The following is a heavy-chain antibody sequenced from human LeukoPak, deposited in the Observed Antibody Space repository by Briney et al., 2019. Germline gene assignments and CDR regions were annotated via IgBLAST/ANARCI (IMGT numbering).Heavy chain of an antibody. CDR1: GGSVSSGSYY. V-gene: IGHV4-61*01. CDR2: IYYTGST. J-gene: IGHJ4*02. Sequence: SETLSLTCTVSGGSVSSGSYYWSWIRQPPGQGLEWVGYIYYTGSTNYNPSLKSRVTMSVDTSKNQFSLKLSSVTTADTAVYYCARGAMATTPFFDYWGQGTLVTVSS. D-gene: IGHD5-24*01. CDR3: ARGAMATTPFFDY.